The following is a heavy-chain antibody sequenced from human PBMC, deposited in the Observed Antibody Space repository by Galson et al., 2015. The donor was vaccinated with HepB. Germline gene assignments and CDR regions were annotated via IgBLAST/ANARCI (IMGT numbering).Heavy chain of an antibody. Sequence: LSLTCTVSGGSISSYYWTWIRQSPGKGLQWIGHIYYSGSTNYNPSLKSRVTISVDTSKNQFSLRLNSAIAADTAVYYCARQKGTLMPFDYWGQGTLVAVSS. D-gene: IGHD1-1*01. CDR1: GGSISSYY. J-gene: IGHJ4*02. CDR2: IYYSGST. V-gene: IGHV4-59*08. CDR3: ARQKGTLMPFDY.